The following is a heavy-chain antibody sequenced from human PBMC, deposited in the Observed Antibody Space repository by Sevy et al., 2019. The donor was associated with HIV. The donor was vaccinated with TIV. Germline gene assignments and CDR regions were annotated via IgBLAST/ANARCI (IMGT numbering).Heavy chain of an antibody. V-gene: IGHV3-7*01. Sequence: GGSLRLSCAASGFTFSDSWMHWVRQAPGKGLEWVANRNQDGNEKYYVDSVKGRFTISRDNAKNSLYLQMNSLRDDDTAVYYCATFSVGYWGQGTLVTVSS. D-gene: IGHD3-3*01. J-gene: IGHJ4*02. CDR3: ATFSVGY. CDR2: RNQDGNEK. CDR1: GFTFSDSW.